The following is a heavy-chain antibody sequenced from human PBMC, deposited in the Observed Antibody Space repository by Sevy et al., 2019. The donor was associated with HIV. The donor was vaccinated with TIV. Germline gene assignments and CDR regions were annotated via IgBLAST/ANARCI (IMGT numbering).Heavy chain of an antibody. J-gene: IGHJ6*02. D-gene: IGHD1-26*01. V-gene: IGHV1-8*01. CDR1: GYTFTSYD. Sequence: PSAKVSCKASGYTFTSYDINWVRQATGQGLEWMGWMNPNSGNTGYAQKFQGRVTMTRNTSISTAYMELSSLRSEDTAVYYCARVRERPYGMDVWGQGTTVTVSS. CDR3: ARVRERPYGMDV. CDR2: MNPNSGNT.